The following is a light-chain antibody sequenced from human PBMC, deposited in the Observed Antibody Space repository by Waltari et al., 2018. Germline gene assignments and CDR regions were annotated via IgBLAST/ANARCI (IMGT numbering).Light chain of an antibody. J-gene: IGKJ1*01. Sequence: ENVLTQSPGTLSLSPGERATLSCRPSQRVGRNLCWYQQKNGQAPRLPIHDASTRATGIPDRFSGGGSGTDFSLTISRLEPEDFAVYYCHMYVRLPATFGQGTKVEI. CDR1: QRVGRN. CDR2: DAS. CDR3: HMYVRLPAT. V-gene: IGKV3-20*01.